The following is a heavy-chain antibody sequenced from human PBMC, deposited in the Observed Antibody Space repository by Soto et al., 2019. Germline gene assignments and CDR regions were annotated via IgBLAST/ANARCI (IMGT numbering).Heavy chain of an antibody. D-gene: IGHD3-3*01. J-gene: IGHJ5*01. Sequence: PGGSLRLSCVGSGFTFSMFAMSWVRQAPGKGLEWISSISGSGGSTYYADSVKGRFTVSRDNSKTTVFLQMNSLRTEDTAVCFCAKERNFWSGTAGFDSWGQGSPVTVSS. CDR2: ISGSGGST. CDR3: AKERNFWSGTAGFDS. V-gene: IGHV3-23*01. CDR1: GFTFSMFA.